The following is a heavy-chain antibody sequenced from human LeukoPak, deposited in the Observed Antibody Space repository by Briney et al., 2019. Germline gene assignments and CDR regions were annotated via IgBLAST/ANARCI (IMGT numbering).Heavy chain of an antibody. Sequence: GSSVKVSCKASGGTFSSYAISWVRQAPGQGLEWMGGIIPIFGTANYAQEFQGRVTITADKSTSTAYMELSSLRSEDTAVYYCARGYSGSYSYYYYMDVWGKGTTVTVSS. J-gene: IGHJ6*03. CDR3: ARGYSGSYSYYYYMDV. D-gene: IGHD1-26*01. V-gene: IGHV1-69*06. CDR2: IIPIFGTA. CDR1: GGTFSSYA.